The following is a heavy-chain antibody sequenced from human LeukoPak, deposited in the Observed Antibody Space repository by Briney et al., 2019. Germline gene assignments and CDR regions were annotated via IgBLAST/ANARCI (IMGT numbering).Heavy chain of an antibody. CDR2: ISFDGRNK. CDR3: ARHYSSGWYGDYMDV. V-gene: IGHV3-30-3*01. Sequence: GRSLRLSCAASGFTFTSSAMHWVRQAPGKGLEWVAIISFDGRNKYYADSVKGRFTISRDNSKNTLYLQMNSLRAEDTAVYYCARHYSSGWYGDYMDVWGKGTTVTVSS. CDR1: GFTFTSSA. D-gene: IGHD6-19*01. J-gene: IGHJ6*03.